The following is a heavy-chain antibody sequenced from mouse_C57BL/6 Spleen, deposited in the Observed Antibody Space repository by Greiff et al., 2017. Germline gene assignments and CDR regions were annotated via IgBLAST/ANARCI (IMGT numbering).Heavy chain of an antibody. CDR3: ARVGSSGPFDY. V-gene: IGHV5-16*01. J-gene: IGHJ2*01. CDR2: INYDGSST. CDR1: GFTFSDYY. Sequence: EVKLVESEGGLVQPGSSMKLSCTASGFTFSDYYMAWVRQVPEKGLEWVANINYDGSSTYYLDSLKSRFIISRDNAKNILYLQMSSLKSEDTATYYCARVGSSGPFDYWGQGTTLTVSS. D-gene: IGHD3-2*02.